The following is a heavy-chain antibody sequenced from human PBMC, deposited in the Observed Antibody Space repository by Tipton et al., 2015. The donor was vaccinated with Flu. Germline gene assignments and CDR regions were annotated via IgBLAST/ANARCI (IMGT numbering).Heavy chain of an antibody. Sequence: TLSLTCTVSNGTISSYYWSWIRQPAGKGLEWIGRIHSSGGTNYNPSLKSRVTMSVDTSKNQFSLKVNSVTAADTAEYYCASGACSSSTCPKGGFDNWGQGTLVVVSS. V-gene: IGHV4-4*07. CDR1: NGTISSYY. D-gene: IGHD2-2*01. CDR2: IHSSGGT. CDR3: ASGACSSSTCPKGGFDN. J-gene: IGHJ4*02.